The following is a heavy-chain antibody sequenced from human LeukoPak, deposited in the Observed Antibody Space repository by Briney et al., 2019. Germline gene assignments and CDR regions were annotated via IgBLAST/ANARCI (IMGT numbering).Heavy chain of an antibody. Sequence: GGSLRLSCAASGFTFSSYAMHWVRQATGKGLEWVAVISYDGSNKYYADSVKGRFTISRDNSKNTLYLQMNSLRAEDTAVYYCARGLRGDLNYAFYYWGQGTLVTVSS. CDR2: ISYDGSNK. J-gene: IGHJ4*02. D-gene: IGHD1-7*01. CDR1: GFTFSSYA. CDR3: ARGLRGDLNYAFYY. V-gene: IGHV3-30*04.